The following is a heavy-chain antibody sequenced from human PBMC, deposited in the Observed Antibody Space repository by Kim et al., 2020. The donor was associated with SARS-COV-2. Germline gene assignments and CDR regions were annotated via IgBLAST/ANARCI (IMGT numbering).Heavy chain of an antibody. D-gene: IGHD2-21*01. CDR3: AKPPHIVVVIAILQH. J-gene: IGHJ1*01. CDR2: ISGSGGST. Sequence: GGSLRLSCAASGFTFSSYAMSWVRQAPGKGLEWVSAISGSGGSTYYADSVKGRFTISRDNSKNTLYLQMNSLRAEDTAVYYCAKPPHIVVVIAILQHWGQGTLVTVSS. CDR1: GFTFSSYA. V-gene: IGHV3-23*01.